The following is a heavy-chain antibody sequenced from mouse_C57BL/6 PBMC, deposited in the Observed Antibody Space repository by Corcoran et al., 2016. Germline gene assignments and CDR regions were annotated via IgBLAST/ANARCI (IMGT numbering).Heavy chain of an antibody. CDR1: GFSLSTSGMG. Sequence: QVTLKESGPGILQSSQTLSLTCSFSGFSLSTSGMGVSWIRQPSGKGLEWLAHIYWDDDKRYNPSLKSRLTISKDTSRNQVFLKITSVDTADTATYYCASSVIYYDYDGCAYWGQGTLVTVSA. CDR3: ASSVIYYDYDGCAY. CDR2: IYWDDDK. D-gene: IGHD2-4*01. V-gene: IGHV8-12*01. J-gene: IGHJ3*01.